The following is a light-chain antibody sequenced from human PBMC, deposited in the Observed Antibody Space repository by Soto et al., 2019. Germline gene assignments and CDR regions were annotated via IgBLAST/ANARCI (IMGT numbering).Light chain of an antibody. V-gene: IGKV1-5*03. CDR1: QSVSFS. Sequence: DIQMTQYPSTLSASVGDRVTMTCRASQSVSFSLAWYQQKPGKAPKLLIYEASSLETGVPSRFSGSVSGTDFALIIISLQPDDFATYYCQQYNLYMWTFGQGTKVAIK. CDR2: EAS. J-gene: IGKJ1*01. CDR3: QQYNLYMWT.